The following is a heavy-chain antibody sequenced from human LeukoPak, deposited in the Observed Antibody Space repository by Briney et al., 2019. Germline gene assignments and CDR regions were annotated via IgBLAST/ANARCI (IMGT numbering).Heavy chain of an antibody. CDR1: GYSISSGYY. CDR3: ARGRELAKRTLGRSSTWSRGGSDY. D-gene: IGHD6-13*01. Sequence: SETLSLTCTVSGYSISSGYYWGWILQPPGKGLVGIGESYHSGSSNYNPSLKSRGTISVETTTKQFSLKLSSVTAADTAVSSCARGRELAKRTLGRSSTWSRGGSDYWGQGTLVTVSS. CDR2: SYHSGSS. V-gene: IGHV4-38-2*02. J-gene: IGHJ4*02.